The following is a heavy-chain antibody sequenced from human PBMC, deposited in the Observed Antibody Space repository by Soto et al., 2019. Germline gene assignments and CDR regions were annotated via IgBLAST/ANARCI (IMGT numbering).Heavy chain of an antibody. J-gene: IGHJ6*01. V-gene: IGHV4-4*02. Sequence: SETLSLTCDFSVGSISSSKWWTWVRQTPGKGLEWIAKIDHNGVANYNPSLEGRVTISKDNSKNQIFLKLTSVTAADSAVYYRARMNRDYNYYGMEVWGQGATVNVSS. CDR3: ARMNRDYNYYGMEV. CDR2: IDHNGVA. CDR1: VGSISSSKW.